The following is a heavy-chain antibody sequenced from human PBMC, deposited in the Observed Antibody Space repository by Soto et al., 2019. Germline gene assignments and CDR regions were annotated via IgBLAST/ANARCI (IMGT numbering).Heavy chain of an antibody. D-gene: IGHD6-6*01. V-gene: IGHV1-8*01. J-gene: IGHJ5*02. CDR2: INPNTGNI. CDR1: EDTFTHYD. CDR3: VRRVASRHRSWFDP. Sequence: QVELVQSGAEVKKPGASVRVSCQASEDTFTHYDLNWVRQATGQGLEWMGWINPNTGNIDYAHKFQGRVTMTRDTSTRTVYMELSSLRSDDTAVYYCVRRVASRHRSWFDPWGQGTLVTVSS.